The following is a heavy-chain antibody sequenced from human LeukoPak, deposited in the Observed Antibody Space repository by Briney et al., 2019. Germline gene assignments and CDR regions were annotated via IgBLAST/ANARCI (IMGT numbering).Heavy chain of an antibody. CDR3: ARGAPQTYIAVAGHIDY. D-gene: IGHD6-19*01. Sequence: PGGALRLSCAASGFTFSTYAMHWVRQAPGKGLEWVAIISYEGNNKYYPDSVTDRSNISRDNSKNTLYLQMHGLRADDTALYYCARGAPQTYIAVAGHIDYWGQGTQVTVSS. CDR2: ISYEGNNK. CDR1: GFTFSTYA. V-gene: IGHV3-30*04. J-gene: IGHJ4*02.